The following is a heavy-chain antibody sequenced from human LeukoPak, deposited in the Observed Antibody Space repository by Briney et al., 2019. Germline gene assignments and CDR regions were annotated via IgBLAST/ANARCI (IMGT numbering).Heavy chain of an antibody. J-gene: IGHJ4*02. CDR2: IIPNSGGT. V-gene: IGHV1-2*02. Sequence: ASVKVCCKASGYTFTGYYMHWVRQAPGQGLEWMGWIIPNSGGTNYAQKFQGRVTMTRDTSISTAYMELSRLRSDDTAVYYCAFSVGATMGFDYWGQGTLVTVSS. CDR1: GYTFTGYY. CDR3: AFSVGATMGFDY. D-gene: IGHD1-26*01.